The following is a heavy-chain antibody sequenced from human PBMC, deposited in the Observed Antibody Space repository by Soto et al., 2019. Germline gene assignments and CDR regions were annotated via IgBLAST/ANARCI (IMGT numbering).Heavy chain of an antibody. CDR1: GFTFSSYS. Sequence: PGGSLRLSCAASGFTFSSYSMNWVRQAPGKGLEWVSSISSSSSYIYYADSVKGRFTISRDNAKNSLYLQMNSLRAEDTAVYYCARDPSNLQLCLQSFDYWGQGTLVTGSS. CDR3: ARDPSNLQLCLQSFDY. CDR2: ISSSSSYI. D-gene: IGHD5-18*01. J-gene: IGHJ4*02. V-gene: IGHV3-21*01.